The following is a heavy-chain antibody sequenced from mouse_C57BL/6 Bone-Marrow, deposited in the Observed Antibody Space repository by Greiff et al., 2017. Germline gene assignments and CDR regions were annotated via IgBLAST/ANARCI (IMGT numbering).Heavy chain of an antibody. CDR3: ARFFGYYVWYFDV. J-gene: IGHJ1*03. CDR1: GYTFTDYY. D-gene: IGHD2-3*01. Sequence: VQLQQSGAELVKPGASVKISCKASGYTFTDYYINWVKQRPGQGLAWIGKIGPGSGSTYYNEKFKGKATLTADKSSSTAYMQLSSLTSEDSAVYFCARFFGYYVWYFDVWGTGTTVTVSS. CDR2: IGPGSGST. V-gene: IGHV1-77*01.